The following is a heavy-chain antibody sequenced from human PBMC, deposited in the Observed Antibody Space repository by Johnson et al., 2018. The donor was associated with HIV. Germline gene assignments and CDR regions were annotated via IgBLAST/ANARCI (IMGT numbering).Heavy chain of an antibody. CDR3: ARDTVYVETAFDI. CDR2: ISSSATTK. CDR1: GFTFSDYY. Sequence: QVQLVESGGGLVKPGESLRLSCAASGFTFSDYYMSWIRQAPGKGLEWVSYISSSATTKYYADSVKGRFTIPRDSAKNSLYLQMNSLRAEDTADYYCARDTVYVETAFDIWGQGSMVTVSS. V-gene: IGHV3-11*04. D-gene: IGHD3-16*01. J-gene: IGHJ3*02.